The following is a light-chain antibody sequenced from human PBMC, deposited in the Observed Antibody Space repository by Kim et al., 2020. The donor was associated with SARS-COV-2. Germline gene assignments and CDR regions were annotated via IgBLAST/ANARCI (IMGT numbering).Light chain of an antibody. V-gene: IGLV1-44*01. CDR3: ASWDDSLSGWV. CDR1: SSDIGSNT. J-gene: IGLJ3*02. Sequence: GQRVTISCSGSSSDIGSNTLSWYQQFPGTTPKLLLYSNVQRPSGVPDRFSGSKSGTSASLAISGLQSEDEADYYCASWDDSLSGWVFGGGTKVTVL. CDR2: SNV.